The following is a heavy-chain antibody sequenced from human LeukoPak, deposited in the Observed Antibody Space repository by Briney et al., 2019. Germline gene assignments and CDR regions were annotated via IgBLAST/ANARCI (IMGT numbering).Heavy chain of an antibody. Sequence: GGSLRLSCAASGFTFSSYAMSWVRQAPGKGLEWVSAISGSGGSTYYADSVKGRSTISRDNSKNTLYLQMNSLRAEDTAVYYCANYLSSSENPGLDYWGQGTLVTVSS. CDR2: ISGSGGST. V-gene: IGHV3-23*01. CDR1: GFTFSSYA. J-gene: IGHJ4*02. D-gene: IGHD6-19*01. CDR3: ANYLSSSENPGLDY.